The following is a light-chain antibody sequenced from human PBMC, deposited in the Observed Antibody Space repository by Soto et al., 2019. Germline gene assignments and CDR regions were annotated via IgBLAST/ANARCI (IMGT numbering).Light chain of an antibody. CDR2: SND. CDR3: AALDYSLNGQGF. CDR1: SSNIGRNT. Sequence: QSVLTQPPSASGTPGQRVSISCSGSSSNIGRNTVNWYQQPPGTAPKVLIYSNDQRPSGVPHRFSGSKSGTSASLAIHGLESAYGAEYYCAALDYSLNGQGFFGGGTKVTVL. J-gene: IGLJ2*01. V-gene: IGLV1-44*01.